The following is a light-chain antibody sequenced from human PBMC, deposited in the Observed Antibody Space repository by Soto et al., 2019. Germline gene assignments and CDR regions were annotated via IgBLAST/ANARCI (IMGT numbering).Light chain of an antibody. CDR2: AAS. J-gene: IGKJ4*01. CDR1: QSVSRDY. V-gene: IGKV3-20*01. Sequence: EIVLAQSPGTLSSSPGQRATLSCRASQSVSRDYVAWYQHKPGQAPRLLIYAASSRPSVIPDRFGGSGSGTDFTLTISRLEPEDFALYYCQQYGSSPLTFGGGTRVEFK. CDR3: QQYGSSPLT.